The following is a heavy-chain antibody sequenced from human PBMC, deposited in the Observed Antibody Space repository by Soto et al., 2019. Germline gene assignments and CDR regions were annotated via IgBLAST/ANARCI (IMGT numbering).Heavy chain of an antibody. CDR3: ARGRGFKTYYYDSSGYPEDAFDI. J-gene: IGHJ3*02. V-gene: IGHV3-11*06. CDR2: ISSSSSYT. Sequence: GGSLRLSCAASGFTFSDYYMSWIRQAPGKGLEWASYISSSSSYTNYADSVKGRFTISRDNAKNSLYLQMNSLRAEDTAVYYCARGRGFKTYYYDSSGYPEDAFDIWGQGTMVTVSS. CDR1: GFTFSDYY. D-gene: IGHD3-22*01.